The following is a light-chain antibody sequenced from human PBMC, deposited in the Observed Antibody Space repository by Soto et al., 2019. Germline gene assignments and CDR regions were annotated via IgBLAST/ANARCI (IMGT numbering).Light chain of an antibody. V-gene: IGLV4-69*01. Sequence: QPVRTQSPSASASLGASVKLTCNLSSGHSSYAIAWHQQQPEKGPRYLMKLNSDGSHSKGDGIPDRFSGSSSGAERYLTISSLQSEDEADYYCQTWGTGTWVFGGGTKLTVL. J-gene: IGLJ3*02. CDR3: QTWGTGTWV. CDR1: SGHSSYA. CDR2: LNSDGSH.